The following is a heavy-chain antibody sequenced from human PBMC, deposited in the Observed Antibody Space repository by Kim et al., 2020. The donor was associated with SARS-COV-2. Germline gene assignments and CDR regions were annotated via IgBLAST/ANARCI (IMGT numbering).Heavy chain of an antibody. J-gene: IGHJ4*02. Sequence: GGSLRLSCAASGFPFSTDWMHWVRQAPGKGLKWVSRIDGSGTGTNYADSVKGRFTISRDSAKDTLYLQMNSLRADDTAVYYCVRAKYDGNCFGYWGQGTLVTVSS. V-gene: IGHV3-74*01. CDR2: IDGSGTGT. CDR1: GFPFSTDW. D-gene: IGHD2-15*01. CDR3: VRAKYDGNCFGY.